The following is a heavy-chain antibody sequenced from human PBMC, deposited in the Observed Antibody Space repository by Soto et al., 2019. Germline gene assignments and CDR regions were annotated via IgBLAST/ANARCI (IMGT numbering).Heavy chain of an antibody. Sequence: SVKVSCKASRYTFTGYYMHWVQQPAGKGVEGMGWFNPKCGGTNYAQKFRGRVNLTSAKSLNTAFMEPSRLRCHDTAGYYSARDRDADCGDDCYFDYWGQGTLVTVSS. J-gene: IGHJ4*02. CDR1: RYTFTGYY. V-gene: IGHV1-2*02. CDR2: FNPKCGGT. D-gene: IGHD2-21*02. CDR3: ARDRDADCGDDCYFDY.